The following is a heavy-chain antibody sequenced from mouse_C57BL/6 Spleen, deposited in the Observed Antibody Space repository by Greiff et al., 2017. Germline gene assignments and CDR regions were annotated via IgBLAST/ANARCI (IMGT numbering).Heavy chain of an antibody. CDR1: GFSLTSYA. CDR3: ARNWEGNYVWYFDV. Sequence: VKLQESGPGLVAPSQSLSITCTVSGFSLTSYAISWVRQPPGKGLEWLGVIWTGGGTNYNSALKSRLSISKDNSKSQVFLKMNSLQTDDTARYYCARNWEGNYVWYFDVWGTGTTVTVSS. D-gene: IGHD2-1*01. J-gene: IGHJ1*03. CDR2: IWTGGGT. V-gene: IGHV2-9-1*01.